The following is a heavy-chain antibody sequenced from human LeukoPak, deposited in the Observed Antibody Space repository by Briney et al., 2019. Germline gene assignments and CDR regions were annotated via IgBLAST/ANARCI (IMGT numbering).Heavy chain of an antibody. CDR3: ARDLKYGGTDY. CDR1: GFTFSSYE. V-gene: IGHV3-48*03. CDR2: ISSSGSTI. Sequence: GGSLRLSCAASGFTFSSYEMNWVRQAPGKGLEWVSYISSSGSTIYYADSVKGRFTISRDNAKNSLYLQMNSLRAEDTAVYYCARDLKYGGTDYWGQGTLVTVSS. J-gene: IGHJ4*02. D-gene: IGHD4-23*01.